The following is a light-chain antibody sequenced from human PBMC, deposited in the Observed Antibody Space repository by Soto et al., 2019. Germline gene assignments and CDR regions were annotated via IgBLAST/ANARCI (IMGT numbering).Light chain of an antibody. CDR3: ATWDDSLNAWV. CDR1: SSNVGSNS. V-gene: IGLV1-44*01. J-gene: IGLJ3*02. CDR2: SNN. Sequence: QSVLTQPPSVSETPGQRVTISCSGSSSNVGSNSVQWYQQFPGTAPKLLIYSNNIRPSGVPDRFSGSKSGTSASLAISGLQSDDEADYYCATWDDSLNAWVFGGGTKLTVL.